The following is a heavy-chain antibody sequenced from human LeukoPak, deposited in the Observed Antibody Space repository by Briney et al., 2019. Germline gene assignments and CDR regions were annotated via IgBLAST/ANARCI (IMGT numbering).Heavy chain of an antibody. CDR2: ISSSSSYI. Sequence: GGSLRLSCAASGFTFSSYSMNWVRQAPGKGLEWVSSISSSSSYIYYADSVKGRFTISRDNAKNSLYLQMNSLRAEDTAVYYCARDPRAYGDYLRVRSAFDIWGQGTMVTVSS. D-gene: IGHD4-17*01. CDR3: ARDPRAYGDYLRVRSAFDI. J-gene: IGHJ3*02. CDR1: GFTFSSYS. V-gene: IGHV3-21*01.